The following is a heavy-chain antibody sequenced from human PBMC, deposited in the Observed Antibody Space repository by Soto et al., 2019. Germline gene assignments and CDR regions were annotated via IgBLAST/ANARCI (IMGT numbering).Heavy chain of an antibody. CDR2: IYRDGNT. Sequence: EVQLVESGGGLIQPGGSLRLSCAVSGFTVSTNYMTWVRQAPGQGLDWFTLIYRDGNTYYADSVKGRFTISRDNSKNTLYLEMNSRRVDNTAVYYCARGGGSFDNWGQGTLVTVSS. CDR3: ARGGGSFDN. J-gene: IGHJ4*02. D-gene: IGHD3-16*01. CDR1: GFTVSTNY. V-gene: IGHV3-53*01.